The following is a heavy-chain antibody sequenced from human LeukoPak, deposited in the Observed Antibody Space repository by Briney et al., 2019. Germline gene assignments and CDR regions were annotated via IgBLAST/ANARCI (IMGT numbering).Heavy chain of an antibody. CDR1: GFTFSDYY. CDR3: APYDFWSGPQPAFDY. D-gene: IGHD3-3*01. CDR2: ISGSGGST. V-gene: IGHV3-23*01. Sequence: PGGSLRLSCAASGFTFSDYYMSWIRQAPGKGLEWVSAISGSGGSTYYADSVKGRFTISRGNSKNTLYLQMNSQRAEDTAVYYCAPYDFWSGPQPAFDYWGQGTLVTVSS. J-gene: IGHJ4*02.